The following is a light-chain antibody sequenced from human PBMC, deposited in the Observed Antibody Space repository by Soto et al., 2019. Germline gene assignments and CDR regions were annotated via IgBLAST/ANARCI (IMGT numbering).Light chain of an antibody. CDR1: YSDVGGSNY. CDR3: RSNGVGTNLKI. CDR2: EVI. J-gene: IGLJ2*01. Sequence: QSALTQPPSASGSPGQSVTISCTGTYSDVGGSNYVSWYQQHPGKAPKLVIYEVIQQPSGVPDRFSGSRSGNTASLTVSRLQAEDEADSYCRSNGVGTNLKIFGGGTKVTVL. V-gene: IGLV2-8*01.